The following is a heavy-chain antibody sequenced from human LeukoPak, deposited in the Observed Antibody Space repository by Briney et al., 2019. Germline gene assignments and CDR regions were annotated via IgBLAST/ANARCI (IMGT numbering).Heavy chain of an antibody. J-gene: IGHJ4*02. V-gene: IGHV4-59*08. Sequence: PSETLSLTCTVSGGSISSYYWSWIRQPPGKGLEWIGYIYYSGSTNYNPSLKSRVTISVDTSKNQFSLKLSSVTAADTAVYYCARGDSPFGNKNFDYWGQGTLVTVSS. D-gene: IGHD6-13*01. CDR1: GGSISSYY. CDR3: ARGDSPFGNKNFDY. CDR2: IYYSGST.